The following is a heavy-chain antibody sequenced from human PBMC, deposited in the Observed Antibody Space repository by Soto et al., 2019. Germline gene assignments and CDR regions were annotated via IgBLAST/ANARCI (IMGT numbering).Heavy chain of an antibody. CDR2: ISYDGSNK. J-gene: IGHJ4*02. Sequence: GGSLRLSCAASGFTFSSYGMHWVRQAPGKGLEWVAVISYDGSNKYYADSVKGRFTISRDNSKNTLYLQINSLRAEDTAVYYCAKDGVVFGTIDYWGQGTLVTVSS. D-gene: IGHD3-16*01. V-gene: IGHV3-30*18. CDR1: GFTFSSYG. CDR3: AKDGVVFGTIDY.